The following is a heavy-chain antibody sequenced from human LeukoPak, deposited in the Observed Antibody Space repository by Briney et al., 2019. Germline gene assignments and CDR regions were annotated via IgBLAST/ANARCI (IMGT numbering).Heavy chain of an antibody. CDR3: AREPYPRGYYYYMDV. CDR1: GGSFSGYY. CDR2: INHSGST. Sequence: SETLSLTCAVYGGSFSGYYWSWIRQPPGKGLEWIGEINHSGSTNYNPSLKSRVTISVDTSKNQFSLKLSSVTAADTAVYYCAREPYPRGYYYYMDVWGKGTTVTISS. V-gene: IGHV4-34*01. J-gene: IGHJ6*03.